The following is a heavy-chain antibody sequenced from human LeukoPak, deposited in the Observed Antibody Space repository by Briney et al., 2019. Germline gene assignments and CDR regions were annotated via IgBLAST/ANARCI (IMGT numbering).Heavy chain of an antibody. D-gene: IGHD3-3*02. J-gene: IGHJ4*02. Sequence: GGSLRLSCAASGFTVSSNYMSWVRQAPGKGLEWVSVIYSGGSTYYAGSVRGRFTISRDNSKNTLYPQMNSLRAEDTAVYYCARVGIFGVVKTFDYWGQGTLVTASS. CDR2: IYSGGST. CDR3: ARVGIFGVVKTFDY. CDR1: GFTVSSNY. V-gene: IGHV3-53*01.